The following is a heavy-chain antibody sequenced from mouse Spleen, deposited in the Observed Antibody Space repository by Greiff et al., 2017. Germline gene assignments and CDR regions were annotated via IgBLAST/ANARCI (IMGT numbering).Heavy chain of an antibody. CDR2: IWGGGST. Sequence: VKLMESGPGLVAPSQSLSITCTVSGFSLTSYGVDWVRQSPGKGLEWLGVIWGGGSTNYNSALKSRLSISKDNSKSQVFLKMNSLQTDDTAMYYCASVYYDYDGAWFAYWGQGTLVTVSA. CDR3: ASVYYDYDGAWFAY. D-gene: IGHD2-4*01. CDR1: GFSLTSYG. J-gene: IGHJ3*01. V-gene: IGHV2-6*01.